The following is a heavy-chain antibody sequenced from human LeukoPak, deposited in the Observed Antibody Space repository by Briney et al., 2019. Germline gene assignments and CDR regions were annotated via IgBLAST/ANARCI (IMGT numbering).Heavy chain of an antibody. CDR3: AKYGNSGWVIDN. CDR1: GGSIGGDY. V-gene: IGHV4-59*08. Sequence: SETLSLTCTVSGGSIGGDYWTWIRQPPGKGLEYIGYIYYTGGTNYSPSLKSRVTISVDTSKNQFSLKLSSVTAADTAVYFCAKYGNSGWVIDNWGQGTLVTVSS. J-gene: IGHJ4*02. CDR2: IYYTGGT. D-gene: IGHD6-19*01.